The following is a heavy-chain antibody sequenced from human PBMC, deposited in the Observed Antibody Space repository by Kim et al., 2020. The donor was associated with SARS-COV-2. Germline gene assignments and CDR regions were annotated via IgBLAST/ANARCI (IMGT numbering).Heavy chain of an antibody. CDR3: ARGIRGSGSYIDY. CDR1: GGSISSYY. CDR2: IYYSGST. D-gene: IGHD3-10*01. Sequence: SETLSLTCTVSGGSISSYYWSWIRQPPGKGLEWIGYIYYSGSTNYNPSLKSRVTISVDTSKNQFSLKLSSVTAADTAVYYCARGIRGSGSYIDYWGQGTLVTVSS. J-gene: IGHJ4*02. V-gene: IGHV4-59*01.